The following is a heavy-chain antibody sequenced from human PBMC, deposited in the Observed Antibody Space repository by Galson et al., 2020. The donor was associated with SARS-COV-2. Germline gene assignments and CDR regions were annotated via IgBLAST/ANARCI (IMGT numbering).Heavy chain of an antibody. Sequence: GGSLRLSCAAPGFTFSSYSMNWVRQAPGKGLEWVSYISSSSSTIYYAASVKGRFTISRDNAKNSLYLQMNSLRDEDTAVYYCASSLGDQIYYDYGMDVWGQGTTVTVSS. D-gene: IGHD4-17*01. CDR3: ASSLGDQIYYDYGMDV. CDR2: ISSSSSTI. V-gene: IGHV3-48*02. J-gene: IGHJ6*02. CDR1: GFTFSSYS.